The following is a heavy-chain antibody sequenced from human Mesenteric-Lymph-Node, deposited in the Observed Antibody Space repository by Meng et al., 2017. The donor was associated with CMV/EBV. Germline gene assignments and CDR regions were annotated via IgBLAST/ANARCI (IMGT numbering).Heavy chain of an antibody. J-gene: IGHJ4*02. CDR1: GGSFSGYY. CDR2: INHSGVP. CDR3: ARGSDIPVNNY. D-gene: IGHD2-15*01. Sequence: QVQLQQWGAGLLKHSETLSLTCAVYGGSFSGYYWSWIRQPPGKGLEWIGEINHSGVPNYNPSLKSRVTISLDRSKNQFSLKLSSVTAEDTAVYYGARGSDIPVNNYWGQGTLVTVSS. V-gene: IGHV4-34*01.